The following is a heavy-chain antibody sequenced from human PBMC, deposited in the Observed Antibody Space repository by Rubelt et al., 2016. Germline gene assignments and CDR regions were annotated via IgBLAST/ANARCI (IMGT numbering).Heavy chain of an antibody. CDR2: IDHSGNT. J-gene: IGHJ4*02. D-gene: IGHD1-26*01. CDR3: AGHDTGSFLFDF. Sequence: QVQLQQWGAGLVKPSETLSLTCAVYGGSFSGYSWTWIRQPPGKGLEWLGEIDHSGNTDYIPSLKSRVSISVDTSKKQISLRRGSVTAAGTAVYYCAGHDTGSFLFDFWGQGTPVTVSS. V-gene: IGHV4-34*01. CDR1: GGSFSGYS.